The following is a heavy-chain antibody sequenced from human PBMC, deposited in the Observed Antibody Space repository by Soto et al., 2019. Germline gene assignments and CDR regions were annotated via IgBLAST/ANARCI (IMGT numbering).Heavy chain of an antibody. V-gene: IGHV3-23*01. Sequence: LRLSCAASGFTFSSYAMSWVRQAPGKGLEWVSAISGSGGSTYHADSVKGRFTISRDNSKNTLYLQMNSLRAEDTAVYYCAGGIAVAGTSHYYYGMDVWGQGTTVTVSS. CDR2: ISGSGGST. J-gene: IGHJ6*02. CDR1: GFTFSSYA. CDR3: AGGIAVAGTSHYYYGMDV. D-gene: IGHD6-19*01.